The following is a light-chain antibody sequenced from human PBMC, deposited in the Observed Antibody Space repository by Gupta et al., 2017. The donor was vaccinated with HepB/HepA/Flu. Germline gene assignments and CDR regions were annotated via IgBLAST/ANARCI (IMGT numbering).Light chain of an antibody. CDR1: SGHSSYA. J-gene: IGLJ2*01. Sequence: QLVLTQSPSASASLGASVKLTCTLSSGHSSYAIAWHQQQPEKGPRYLMNLNSDGSHNKGDGIPDRFSASTSAAERYLTISSLQPEDDDYYYCQTWNTGIQVFGGGTKLTVL. CDR3: QTWNTGIQV. CDR2: LNSDGSH. V-gene: IGLV4-69*01.